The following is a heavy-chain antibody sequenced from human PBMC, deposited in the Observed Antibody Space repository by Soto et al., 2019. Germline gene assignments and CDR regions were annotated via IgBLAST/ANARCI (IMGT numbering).Heavy chain of an antibody. CDR3: ARGGSSTANWIDP. V-gene: IGHV4-31*03. D-gene: IGHD2-2*01. CDR2: IYHTGKT. J-gene: IGHJ5*02. Sequence: SETLSLTCTVSGDAIYIGGYYWTWIRQHPGKGLEWIGYIYHTGKTYYNPSLESRVTMSVDTSKNQFSLKLASVTAADTAVYYCARGGSSTANWIDPWGQGTLVTVSS. CDR1: GDAIYIGGYY.